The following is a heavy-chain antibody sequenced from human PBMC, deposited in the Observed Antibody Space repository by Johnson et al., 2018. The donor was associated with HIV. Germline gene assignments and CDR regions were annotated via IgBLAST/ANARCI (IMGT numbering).Heavy chain of an antibody. J-gene: IGHJ3*02. CDR2: ISGSGGSR. CDR3: ARQLSGCSGGSGYAWGAFDI. CDR1: GFTFSSYA. D-gene: IGHD2-15*01. Sequence: VQLVESGGGLVQPGGSLRLSCAVSGFTFSSYAMSWVRQAPGKGLEWVSAISGSGGSRYYADSVKGRFTISRDNSKNTLSLQMSSLRGGDTAVYYCARQLSGCSGGSGYAWGAFDIWGQGTMVTVSS. V-gene: IGHV3-23*04.